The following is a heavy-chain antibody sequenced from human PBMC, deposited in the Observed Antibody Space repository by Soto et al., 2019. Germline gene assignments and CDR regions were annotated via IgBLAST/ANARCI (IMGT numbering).Heavy chain of an antibody. D-gene: IGHD6-13*01. V-gene: IGHV3-21*01. J-gene: IGHJ4*02. Sequence: GGSLRLSCAASGFSFSSYSMIWVRQAPGEGLEWVSFITSSSSSIFYAASVQGRFTISRDNAKNSLYLQMNGLRAEDTAVYYCARAFAGTSSSDYWGQGTLVTVSS. CDR1: GFSFSSYS. CDR2: ITSSSSSI. CDR3: ARAFAGTSSSDY.